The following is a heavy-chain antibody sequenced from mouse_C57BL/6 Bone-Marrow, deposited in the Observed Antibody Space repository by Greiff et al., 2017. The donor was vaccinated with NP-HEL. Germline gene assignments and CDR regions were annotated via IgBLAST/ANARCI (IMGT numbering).Heavy chain of an antibody. CDR1: GYTFTNYW. V-gene: IGHV1-63*01. CDR2: IYPGGGYT. Sequence: QVQLKESGAELVRPGTSVKMSCKASGYTFTNYWIGWAKQRPGHGLEWIGDIYPGGGYTNYNEKFKGKATLTADKSSSTAYMQFSSLTSEDSAIYYCARYDGYYRYAMDYWGQGTSVTVSS. D-gene: IGHD2-3*01. J-gene: IGHJ4*01. CDR3: ARYDGYYRYAMDY.